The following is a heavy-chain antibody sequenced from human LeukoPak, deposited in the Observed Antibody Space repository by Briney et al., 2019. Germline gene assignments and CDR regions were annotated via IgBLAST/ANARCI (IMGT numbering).Heavy chain of an antibody. CDR2: IHPDGTAQ. J-gene: IGHJ1*01. D-gene: IGHD3-3*01. CDR1: GFTFSTYW. CDR3: AAGGSIGGFFPN. V-gene: IGHV3-7*01. Sequence: GGSLRLSCVASGFTFSTYWMSWVRQSPGKGLERVANIHPDGTAQFYVDSVKGRFIISRDNAKNSLFLQMNSLRDEDMAVYYCAAGGSIGGFFPNWGQGTLVTVSS.